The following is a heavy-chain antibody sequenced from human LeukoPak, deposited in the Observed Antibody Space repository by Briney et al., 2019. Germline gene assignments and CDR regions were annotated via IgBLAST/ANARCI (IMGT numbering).Heavy chain of an antibody. CDR1: GFTFSSYA. D-gene: IGHD5/OR15-5a*01. CDR3: AARGSVYDYY. J-gene: IGHJ4*02. CDR2: ITGSGGGT. Sequence: TGGSLRLSCAASGFTFSSYAMSWVRQAPEKGLEWVSAITGSGGGTYYADSVKGQFTISRDNSKNTLYLQMNSLRAEDTAVYYCAARGSVYDYYWGQGTLVTVSS. V-gene: IGHV3-23*01.